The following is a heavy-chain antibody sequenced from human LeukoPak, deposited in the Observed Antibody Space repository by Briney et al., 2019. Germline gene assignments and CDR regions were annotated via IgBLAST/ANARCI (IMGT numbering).Heavy chain of an antibody. J-gene: IGHJ3*02. CDR1: GYTFTIYG. Sequence: ASVKVSCKASGYTFTIYGFGWVRQAPGQGLECMGWISGYNGNRHYVQKFQGRVTVTADTSTSTVYMELRSLRSDDTAVYYCARGSLDSSGYYLGAFDMWGQGTRVTVSS. D-gene: IGHD3-22*01. CDR2: ISGYNGNR. CDR3: ARGSLDSSGYYLGAFDM. V-gene: IGHV1-18*01.